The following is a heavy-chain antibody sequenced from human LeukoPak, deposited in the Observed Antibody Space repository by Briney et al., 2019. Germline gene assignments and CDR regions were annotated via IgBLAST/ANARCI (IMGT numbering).Heavy chain of an antibody. Sequence: SVKVSCKASGFTFTSSALQWLRQARGQRLAWIGWIVVCSGKANYAQKFQERVTITRDMSTSTAYMELSSLRSEDTAVYYCAADSGYYGSGSQSGYYYYYGMDVWGQGTTVTVSS. J-gene: IGHJ6*02. CDR1: GFTFTSSA. CDR2: IVVCSGKA. CDR3: AADSGYYGSGSQSGYYYYYGMDV. D-gene: IGHD3-10*01. V-gene: IGHV1-58*01.